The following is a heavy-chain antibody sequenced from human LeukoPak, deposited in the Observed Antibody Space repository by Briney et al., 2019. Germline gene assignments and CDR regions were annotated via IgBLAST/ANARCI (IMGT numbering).Heavy chain of an antibody. CDR2: ISAYNGNT. CDR1: GYTFTSYG. Sequence: ASVKVSCKASGYTFTSYGISWVRQAPGQGLEWMGWISAYNGNTNYAQKLQGRVTMTTDTSTSTAYMELRSLRSDDTAVYYCARVRGVTPGAEYFQHWGQGTPVTVSS. V-gene: IGHV1-18*01. D-gene: IGHD3-10*01. CDR3: ARVRGVTPGAEYFQH. J-gene: IGHJ1*01.